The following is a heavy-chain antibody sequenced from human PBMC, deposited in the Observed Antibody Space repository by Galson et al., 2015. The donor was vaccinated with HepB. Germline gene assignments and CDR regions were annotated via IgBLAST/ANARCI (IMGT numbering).Heavy chain of an antibody. CDR2: INSDGSST. V-gene: IGHV3-74*01. CDR1: RFTFSSYV. J-gene: IGHJ6*02. CDR3: HTTTVTTGYYAMDV. Sequence: SLRLSCAASRFTFSSYVMHWVRQAPGKGLVWVSRINSDGSSTSYADSVKGRFTISRDNAKNTLFLQMNSLRAEDTAVYYCHTTTVTTGYYAMDVWGQGTTVTVSS. D-gene: IGHD4-17*01.